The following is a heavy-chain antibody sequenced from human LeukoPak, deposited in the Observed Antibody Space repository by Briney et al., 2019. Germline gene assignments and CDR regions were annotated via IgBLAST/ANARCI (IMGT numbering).Heavy chain of an antibody. CDR1: GGSFSGYY. J-gene: IGHJ4*02. CDR2: INHSGST. D-gene: IGHD3-22*01. Sequence: SETLSLTCAAYGGSFSGYYWSWIRQPPGKGLEWIGEINHSGSTNYNPSLKSRVTISVDTSKNQFSLKLSSVTAADTAVYYCARAYYYDSSGYDYWGQGTLVTVSS. V-gene: IGHV4-34*01. CDR3: ARAYYYDSSGYDY.